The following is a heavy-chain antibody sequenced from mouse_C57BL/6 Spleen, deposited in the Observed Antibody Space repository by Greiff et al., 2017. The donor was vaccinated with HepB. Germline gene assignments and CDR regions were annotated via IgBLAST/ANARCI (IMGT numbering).Heavy chain of an antibody. V-gene: IGHV10-1*01. J-gene: IGHJ4*01. CDR3: VRQHYDYGPYAMDY. D-gene: IGHD2-4*01. Sequence: EVKVEESGGGLVQPKGSLKLSCAASGFSFNTYAMNWVRQAPGKGLEWVARIRSKSNNYATYYADSVKDRFTISRDDSESMLYLQMNNLKTEDTAMYYCVRQHYDYGPYAMDYWGQGTSVTVSS. CDR1: GFSFNTYA. CDR2: IRSKSNNYAT.